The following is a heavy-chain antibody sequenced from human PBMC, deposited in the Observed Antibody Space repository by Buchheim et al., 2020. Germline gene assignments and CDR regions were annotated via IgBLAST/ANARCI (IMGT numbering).Heavy chain of an antibody. CDR2: IHLVDSDT. J-gene: IGHJ4*02. V-gene: IGHV5-51*03. D-gene: IGHD2-15*01. CDR3: STARPSPTRWSY. Sequence: EVQLVQSGAEVKKPGESLKISCKGSGNSFTDYWIGWVRQMPGEGLEWMGIIHLVDSDTRYSPSFQGQVSISADKSISTAYLEWRNPKASDTAMFYCSTARPSPTRWSYWGQGTL. CDR1: GNSFTDYW.